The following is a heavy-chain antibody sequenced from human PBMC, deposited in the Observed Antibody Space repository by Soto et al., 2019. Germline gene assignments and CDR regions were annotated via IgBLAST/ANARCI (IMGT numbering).Heavy chain of an antibody. CDR2: VIPIFGTA. CDR1: GGTVSSYA. D-gene: IGHD3-10*01. V-gene: IGHV1-69*13. Sequence: ASVKVSCKASGGTVSSYAISGVGQAPGQGLEWMGGVIPIFGTANYEQKFQGRVTITADESTSTAYMELSSLRSEDTAVYYCARAEVPGVAVRGVIITSNYYYYYYGMDVWGQGTTVTVSS. CDR3: ARAEVPGVAVRGVIITSNYYYYYYGMDV. J-gene: IGHJ6*02.